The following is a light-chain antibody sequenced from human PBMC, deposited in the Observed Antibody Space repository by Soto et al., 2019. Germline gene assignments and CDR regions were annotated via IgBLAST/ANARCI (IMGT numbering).Light chain of an antibody. CDR1: SSDVGFYNY. CDR3: SSYTSSTSYV. J-gene: IGLJ1*01. CDR2: DVS. Sequence: QSALTQPASVSGSPGQSITISCTGTSSDVGFYNYVSWYQQHPGKAPKLIIYDVSNRPSGVSNRFSGSKSGNTASLTISGLQAEDEADYYCSSYTSSTSYVFGTGTKLTVL. V-gene: IGLV2-14*03.